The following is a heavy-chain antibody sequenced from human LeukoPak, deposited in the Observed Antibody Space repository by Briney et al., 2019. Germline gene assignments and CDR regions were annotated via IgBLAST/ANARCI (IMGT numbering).Heavy chain of an antibody. J-gene: IGHJ4*02. CDR3: ARDTRGYSGYDSTGSWIY. D-gene: IGHD5-12*01. CDR2: ISAYNGNT. CDR1: GYSFTTYG. V-gene: IGHV1-18*01. Sequence: ASVKVSCKASGYSFTTYGITWVRQAPGQGLEWMGWISAYNGNTNYAQKLQGRVTMTTDTSTSTAYMELRSLRSDDTAVYYCARDTRGYSGYDSTGSWIYWGQGTLVTVSS.